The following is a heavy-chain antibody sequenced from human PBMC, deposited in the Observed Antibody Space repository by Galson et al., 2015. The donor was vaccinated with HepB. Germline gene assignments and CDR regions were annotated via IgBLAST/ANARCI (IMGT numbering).Heavy chain of an antibody. CDR1: GFTFSSYS. V-gene: IGHV3-21*01. D-gene: IGHD2-15*01. J-gene: IGHJ4*02. Sequence: SLRLSCAASGFTFSSYSMNWVRQAPGKGLEWVSSISSSSSYIYYADSVKGRFTISRDNAKNSLYLQMNSLRAEDTAVYYCARELLRDRAIDYWGQGTLVTVSS. CDR2: ISSSSSYI. CDR3: ARELLRDRAIDY.